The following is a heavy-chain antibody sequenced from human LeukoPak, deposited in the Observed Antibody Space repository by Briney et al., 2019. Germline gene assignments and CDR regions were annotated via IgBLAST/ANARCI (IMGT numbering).Heavy chain of an antibody. V-gene: IGHV3-7*01. Sequence: GGSLRLSCAVSGLTFSSSWMDWVRQAPGKGLEWVASINPDGNKKYSADSVKGRFTISRDNAKNSLYLQMNSLRVEDTAFYYCARDLAYSRLDYWGQGMLVTVSS. CDR1: GLTFSSSW. CDR2: INPDGNKK. CDR3: ARDLAYSRLDY. D-gene: IGHD5-18*01. J-gene: IGHJ4*02.